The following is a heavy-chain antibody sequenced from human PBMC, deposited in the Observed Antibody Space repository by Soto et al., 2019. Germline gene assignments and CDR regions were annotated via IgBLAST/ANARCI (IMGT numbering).Heavy chain of an antibody. CDR2: ISGGGDAT. D-gene: IGHD2-21*01. CDR1: GFTCINYA. V-gene: IGHV3-23*01. Sequence: EVQLLESGGDSVQPGGSVRLSCAGSGFTCINYAMNWVRQAPGKGLEWVSTISGGGDATFFSDSVRGRFTFSRDNAKNTMTLQMNSLGVEDTAVYYCARKVVGSTSRPESWYIEHWGRGTMVTVSS. CDR3: ARKVVGSTSRPESWYIEH. J-gene: IGHJ2*01.